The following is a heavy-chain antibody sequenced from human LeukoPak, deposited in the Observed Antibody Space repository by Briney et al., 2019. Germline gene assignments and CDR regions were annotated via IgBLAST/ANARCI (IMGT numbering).Heavy chain of an antibody. CDR3: AKDPPAVAGTGVDY. Sequence: GGSLRLSFAASGFTFSSYAMNWVRQAPGKGLEWVSAISGGGGRTYYADSVKGRFTISRDNSKNTVYLQMNSLRAEDTAVYYCAKDPPAVAGTGVDYWGQGTLVTVSS. CDR2: ISGGGGRT. D-gene: IGHD6-19*01. CDR1: GFTFSSYA. V-gene: IGHV3-23*01. J-gene: IGHJ4*02.